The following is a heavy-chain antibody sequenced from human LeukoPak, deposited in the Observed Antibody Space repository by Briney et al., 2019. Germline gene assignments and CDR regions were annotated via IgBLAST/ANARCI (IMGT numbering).Heavy chain of an antibody. V-gene: IGHV3-30*04. J-gene: IGHJ4*02. CDR1: GFTFSSYA. Sequence: PGXSLRXXCAASGFTFSSYAMHWVRQAPGKGLEWVAVISYDGSNKYYADSVKGRFTISRDNSKNTLYLQMSSLRAEDTAVYYCAKDSIVTWELPSGYFDYWGQGTLVTVSS. CDR3: AKDSIVTWELPSGYFDY. D-gene: IGHD1-26*01. CDR2: ISYDGSNK.